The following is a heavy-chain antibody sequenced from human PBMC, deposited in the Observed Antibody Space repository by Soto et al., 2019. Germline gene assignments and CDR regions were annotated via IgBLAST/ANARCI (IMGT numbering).Heavy chain of an antibody. D-gene: IGHD2-2*01. J-gene: IGHJ5*02. CDR2: INHSGST. V-gene: IGHV4-34*01. CDR1: SGTLIGYS. CDR3: ARGLRVVPAAITRFDP. Sequence: SETLSLTWTVDSGTLIGYSCSWIRKQQGKGLEWNGEINHSGSTNYNPSLKSRVTISVDTSKNQFSLKLSSVTAADTAVYYCARGLRVVPAAITRFDPWGQGTLVTVSS.